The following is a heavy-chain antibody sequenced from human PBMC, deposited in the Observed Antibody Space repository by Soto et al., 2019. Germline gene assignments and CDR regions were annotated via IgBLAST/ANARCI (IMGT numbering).Heavy chain of an antibody. J-gene: IGHJ6*02. CDR2: INHSVST. Sequence: PSETLSLTCAVYGGSFSGYYWSWIRQPPGKGLEWIGEINHSVSTNYNPSLKSRVTISVDTSKNQFSLKLSSVTAADTAVYYCARGQGYYYYYGMDVWGQGTTVTVSS. CDR1: GGSFSGYY. CDR3: ARGQGYYYYYGMDV. V-gene: IGHV4-34*01.